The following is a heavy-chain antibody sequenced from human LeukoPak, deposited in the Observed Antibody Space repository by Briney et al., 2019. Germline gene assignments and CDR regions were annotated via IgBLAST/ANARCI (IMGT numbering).Heavy chain of an antibody. CDR2: INYSGNT. Sequence: SSETLSLTCTVSGGSISSSTYYWVWIRQPPGKGLEWIGSINYSGNTYYNPSVKSRATISVDTSKNQFSLKLSSVTAADTAVYYCARDEIVATTKANYYYYMDVWGKGTTVTISS. CDR1: GGSISSSTYY. J-gene: IGHJ6*03. V-gene: IGHV4-39*02. D-gene: IGHD5-12*01. CDR3: ARDEIVATTKANYYYYMDV.